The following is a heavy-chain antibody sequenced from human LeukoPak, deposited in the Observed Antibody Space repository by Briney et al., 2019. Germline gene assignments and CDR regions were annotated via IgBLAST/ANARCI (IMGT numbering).Heavy chain of an antibody. CDR3: ARDSWSYCGGDCSPHTLSLYFDY. Sequence: GGSLRLSCAASGFTFSSYEMNWVRQAPGKGLEWVSYISSSGSTIYYADSVKGRFTISRDNAKNSLYLQMNSLRAEDTAVYYCARDSWSYCGGDCSPHTLSLYFDYWGQGTLVTVSS. CDR1: GFTFSSYE. CDR2: ISSSGSTI. J-gene: IGHJ4*02. V-gene: IGHV3-48*03. D-gene: IGHD2-21*02.